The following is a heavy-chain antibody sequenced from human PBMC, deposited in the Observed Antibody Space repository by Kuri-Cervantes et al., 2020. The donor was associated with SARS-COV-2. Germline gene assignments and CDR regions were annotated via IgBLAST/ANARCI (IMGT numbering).Heavy chain of an antibody. CDR1: GGSFSGYY. V-gene: IGHV4-34*01. J-gene: IGHJ1*01. Sequence: GSLRLSCAVYGGSFSGYYWSWIRQPPGKGLEWIGEINHRGSTNYNPSLKSRVTISVDTSKNQFSLKLSSVTAADTAVYYCARGDYGDYDRYFQHWGQGTLVTVSS. CDR3: ARGDYGDYDRYFQH. D-gene: IGHD4-17*01. CDR2: INHRGST.